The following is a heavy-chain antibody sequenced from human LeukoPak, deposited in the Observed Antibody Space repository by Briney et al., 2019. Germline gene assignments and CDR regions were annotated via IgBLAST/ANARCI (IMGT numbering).Heavy chain of an antibody. CDR3: AKDRTVGASYWYFDL. CDR2: ISTDGSQT. J-gene: IGHJ2*01. V-gene: IGHV3-74*01. Sequence: GGSLRLSCEASGFTFSNYWMHWVRQPPGKGLMWVSQISTDGSQTFYADSVKGRFTISRDTSKNTVYLHMNSLRVEDTAVYYCAKDRTVGASYWYFDLWGRGTLVTVSS. CDR1: GFTFSNYW. D-gene: IGHD1-26*01.